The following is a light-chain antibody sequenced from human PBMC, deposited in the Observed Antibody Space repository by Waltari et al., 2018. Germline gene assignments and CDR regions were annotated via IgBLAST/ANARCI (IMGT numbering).Light chain of an antibody. Sequence: IQLTQSPSSLSASVGDRVTITCRASQGVNVYLAWYQQKPGKAPKLLIYAASTLQSGVSSGFSGIGAGTDFTLTINSLQPEDIATYYCQQSNASPRTFGQGTNVEIK. CDR3: QQSNASPRT. CDR2: AAS. J-gene: IGKJ1*01. V-gene: IGKV1-9*01. CDR1: QGVNVY.